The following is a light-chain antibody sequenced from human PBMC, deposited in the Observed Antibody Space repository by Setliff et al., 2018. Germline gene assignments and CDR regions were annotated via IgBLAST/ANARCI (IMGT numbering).Light chain of an antibody. Sequence: QSVLTQPPSASGSPGQSLTISCTGTSGDVGAYNYVSWYQQRPGKAPKLMIYEVTKRPSGVPDRFSGSKSGNTASLTVSGLQADDEADYYCSSYAASYNPYVFGTGTRSPS. CDR3: SSYAASYNPYV. J-gene: IGLJ1*01. V-gene: IGLV2-8*01. CDR1: SGDVGAYNY. CDR2: EVT.